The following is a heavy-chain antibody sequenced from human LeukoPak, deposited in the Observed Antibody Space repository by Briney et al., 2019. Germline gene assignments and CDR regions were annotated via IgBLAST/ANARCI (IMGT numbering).Heavy chain of an antibody. CDR1: GYTFTSYD. J-gene: IGHJ6*02. CDR2: MNPNSGNT. CDR3: ARSRYDDFWSGYSGYGMDV. V-gene: IGHV1-8*01. D-gene: IGHD3-3*01. Sequence: ASVKVSCKASGYTFTSYDINWVRQATGQGLEWMGWMNPNSGNTGYAQKFQGRVTMTRNTSISTAYMELSSLRSEDTAVYYCARSRYDDFWSGYSGYGMDVWGQGTTVTVSS.